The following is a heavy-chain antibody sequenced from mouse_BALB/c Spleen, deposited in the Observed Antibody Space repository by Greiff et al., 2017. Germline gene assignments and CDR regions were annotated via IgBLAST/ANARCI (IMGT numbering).Heavy chain of an antibody. CDR2: ISSGSSTI. Sequence: EVQLVESGGGLVQPGGSQKLSCAASGFTFSSFGMHWVRQAPAKGLEWVAYISSGSSTIYYADTVKGRFTISRDNPKHTLFLQMTSLRSEDTAMYYCARSHYGSTPWLAYGGQGTLVTVSA. V-gene: IGHV5-17*02. CDR1: GFTFSSFG. D-gene: IGHD1-1*01. J-gene: IGHJ3*01. CDR3: ARSHYGSTPWLAY.